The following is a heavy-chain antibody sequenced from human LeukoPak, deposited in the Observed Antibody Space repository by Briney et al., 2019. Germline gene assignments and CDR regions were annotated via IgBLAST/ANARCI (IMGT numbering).Heavy chain of an antibody. CDR2: IIPIFGTA. V-gene: IGHV1-69*06. CDR3: ARVASNYQYYFDY. CDR1: GGTFSSYA. Sequence: SVKVSCKASGGTFSSYAISWVRQAPGQGLEWMGGIIPIFGTANYAQKFQGRVTITADKSTSTAYMELSSLRSEDTAVYYCARVASNYQYYFDYWGQGTLVTVSS. D-gene: IGHD4-11*01. J-gene: IGHJ4*02.